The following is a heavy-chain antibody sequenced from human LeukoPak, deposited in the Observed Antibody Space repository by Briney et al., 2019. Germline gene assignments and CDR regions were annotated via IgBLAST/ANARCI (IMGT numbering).Heavy chain of an antibody. J-gene: IGHJ4*02. CDR3: ARRGAGYSSSSFDY. D-gene: IGHD1-1*01. V-gene: IGHV1-18*01. CDR2: ISAYNGNT. CDR1: GYTFTSYG. Sequence: ASVKVSCKASGYTFTSYGISWVRQAPGQGLEWMGWISAYNGNTNYAQKLQGRVTMTTDTSTSTAYMELRSLRSDDTAMYYCARRGAGYSSSSFDYWGQGTLVTVSS.